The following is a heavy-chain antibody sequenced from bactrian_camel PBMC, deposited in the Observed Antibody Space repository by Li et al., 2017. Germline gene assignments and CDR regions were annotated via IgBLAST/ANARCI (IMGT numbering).Heavy chain of an antibody. CDR2: IYIRGDDT. CDR3: KCRGWLN. J-gene: IGHJ4*01. D-gene: IGHD1*01. CDR1: GRIFSTCR. V-gene: IGHV3S54*01. Sequence: HVQLVESGGGSVQAGGSLKLSCAASGRIFSTCRMGWFRQAPGKEREVVAHIYIRGDDTFYTDSVKGRFTISKDRAKNTVHLQMNNLVPEDTAMYFCKCRGWLNWGQGTQVTVS.